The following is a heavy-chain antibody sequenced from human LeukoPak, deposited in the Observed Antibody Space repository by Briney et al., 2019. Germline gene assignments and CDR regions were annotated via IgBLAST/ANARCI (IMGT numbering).Heavy chain of an antibody. CDR2: IYYSGST. J-gene: IGHJ4*02. CDR3: ARHASVDGNWPRPLDY. D-gene: IGHD6-19*01. CDR1: GGSISSNTNN. V-gene: IGHV4-39*01. Sequence: SETLSLTCTVSGGSISSNTNNWGWPRQPPGKGLECIGNIYYSGSTYYKPSLKIRVTISVDTSKNQYSLKQTSVSAAATAVYYCARHASVDGNWPRPLDYWGQGSLVTVSS.